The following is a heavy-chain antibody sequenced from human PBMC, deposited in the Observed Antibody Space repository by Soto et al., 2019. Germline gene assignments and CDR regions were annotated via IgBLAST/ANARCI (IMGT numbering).Heavy chain of an antibody. CDR1: GDSISSSNW. CDR2: IYHSGST. Sequence: QVQLQESGPGLVRPSGTMSLTCAVSGDSISSSNWCSWVRQPPGKGLEWIGEIYHSGSTNYNPSLKSRVTISVDKSMNQFSLKLSSVTAADTAVYYCASRPTTPFDYWGQGTLVTVPS. V-gene: IGHV4-4*02. CDR3: ASRPTTPFDY. J-gene: IGHJ4*02. D-gene: IGHD2-2*01.